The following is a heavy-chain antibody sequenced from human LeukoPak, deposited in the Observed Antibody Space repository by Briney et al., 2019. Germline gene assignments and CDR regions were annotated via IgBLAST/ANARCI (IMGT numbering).Heavy chain of an antibody. D-gene: IGHD3-3*01. CDR2: IYPDVSDT. Sequence: GESLKISCKGLGYSFSSYSIGWVRLMPGKGLEWMGIIYPDVSDTRYSPSFQGQVTISADKSFSTAYLQWSSLKASDTAMYYCARQYYDFWSGYPRQTYYFDYWGQGTLVTVSS. V-gene: IGHV5-51*01. CDR3: ARQYYDFWSGYPRQTYYFDY. J-gene: IGHJ4*02. CDR1: GYSFSSYS.